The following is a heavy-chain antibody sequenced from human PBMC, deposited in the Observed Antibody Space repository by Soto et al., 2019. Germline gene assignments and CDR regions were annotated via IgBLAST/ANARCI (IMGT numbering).Heavy chain of an antibody. CDR2: IYHSGST. CDR3: ARGWHDFWGAYNALDI. J-gene: IGHJ3*02. Sequence: PSETLSLTCAVSGGSISSGGYSWSRIRQPRGKGLEWIGYIYHSGSTYYNPSLKSRVTISVDTSKNQFSLKLSSVTAADTAVYYCARGWHDFWGAYNALDIWSRGTMVTVSS. V-gene: IGHV4-30-2*05. CDR1: GGSISSGGYS. D-gene: IGHD3-3*01.